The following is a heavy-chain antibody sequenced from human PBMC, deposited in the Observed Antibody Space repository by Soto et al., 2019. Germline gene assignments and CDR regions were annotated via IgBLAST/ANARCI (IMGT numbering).Heavy chain of an antibody. Sequence: GGSLRLSCAASGFTFSRYDMHWVRQATGKGLEWVSGIGTAGDTYYPGSVKGRFTISRENAKNSLYLQMNSLRAGDTAVYYCARGDRCGGDCYLFDSWGQGTLVTVSS. J-gene: IGHJ4*02. CDR3: ARGDRCGGDCYLFDS. CDR1: GFTFSRYD. V-gene: IGHV3-13*01. CDR2: IGTAGDT. D-gene: IGHD2-21*02.